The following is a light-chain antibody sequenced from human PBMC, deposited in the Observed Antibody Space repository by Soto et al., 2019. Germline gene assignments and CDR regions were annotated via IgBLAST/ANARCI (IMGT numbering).Light chain of an antibody. CDR1: QGISSY. Sequence: AVRMTQSPSSFSASTGDRVTITCRASQGISSYLAWYQQKPGKAPKLLIYAASTLQSGVPSRFSGSGSGTDFTLTISCLQSEDFGTYYCQQYYSYPLTFGGGTKVEIK. CDR2: AAS. CDR3: QQYYSYPLT. V-gene: IGKV1-8*01. J-gene: IGKJ4*01.